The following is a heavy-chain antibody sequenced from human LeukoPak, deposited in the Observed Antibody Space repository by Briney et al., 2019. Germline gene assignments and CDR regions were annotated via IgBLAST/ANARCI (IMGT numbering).Heavy chain of an antibody. V-gene: IGHV3-48*04. CDR2: ISSSGNTI. D-gene: IGHD1-7*01. Sequence: PGGSLRLSCAASGFIFSKYTMSWVRQAPGKGLEWVSYISSSGNTIYYADSVKGRFTISRDNAKNSLYLQMNSLRAEDTAVYYCARVRYNWNYGFDPWGQGTLVTVSS. CDR3: ARVRYNWNYGFDP. J-gene: IGHJ5*02. CDR1: GFIFSKYT.